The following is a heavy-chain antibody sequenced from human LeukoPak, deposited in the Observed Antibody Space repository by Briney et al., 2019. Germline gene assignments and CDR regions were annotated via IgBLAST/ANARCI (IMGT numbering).Heavy chain of an antibody. Sequence: ASVKVSCKASGGTFSSYAISWVRQAPGQGLEWMGGIIPIFGTANYAQKFQGRVTITTDESTSTAYMELSSLRSEDTAVYYCARVDPSSSSQALDYWGQGTLVTVSS. V-gene: IGHV1-69*05. CDR2: IIPIFGTA. J-gene: IGHJ4*02. CDR1: GGTFSSYA. D-gene: IGHD6-6*01. CDR3: ARVDPSSSSQALDY.